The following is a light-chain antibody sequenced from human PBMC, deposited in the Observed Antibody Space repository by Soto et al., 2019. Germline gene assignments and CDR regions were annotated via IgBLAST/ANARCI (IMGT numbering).Light chain of an antibody. J-gene: IGKJ1*01. CDR2: GAS. Sequence: IVLTQSPGTLSLSPGETATLSCRASQSISSSYLAWYQQKPGQAPRLLIYGASSRATGIPDRFSGSGSGTDFTLTISRLEPEDFAVYYCQQYGSSLRGTFGQGTKVDI. CDR3: QQYGSSLRGT. CDR1: QSISSSY. V-gene: IGKV3-20*01.